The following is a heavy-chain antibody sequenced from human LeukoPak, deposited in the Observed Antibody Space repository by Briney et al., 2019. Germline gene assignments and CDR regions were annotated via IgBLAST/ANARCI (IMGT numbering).Heavy chain of an antibody. CDR1: GFTFSSYW. J-gene: IGHJ4*02. Sequence: GGSLRLSCAASGFTFSSYWKSWVRQAPGKGLEWVANIKQDGSEKYYVDSVKGRFTISRDNAKNSLYLQMNSLRAEDTAVYYCASRKYYFDYWGQGTLVTVS. V-gene: IGHV3-7*01. CDR2: IKQDGSEK. CDR3: ASRKYYFDY.